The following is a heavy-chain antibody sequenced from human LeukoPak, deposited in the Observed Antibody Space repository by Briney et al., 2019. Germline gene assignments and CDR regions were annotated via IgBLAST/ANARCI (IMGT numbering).Heavy chain of an antibody. Sequence: GGSLRLSCATSGFTFSSFEMMWVRQAPGKGLEWVSYISNSASTIYYADYVRGRFTISRDKAENSLYLHLNSLRAEDTAVYYCVRLWRTSSYGVLDYWGQGTLVTVSS. D-gene: IGHD2-2*01. CDR1: GFTFSSFE. CDR3: VRLWRTSSYGVLDY. J-gene: IGHJ4*02. V-gene: IGHV3-48*03. CDR2: ISNSASTI.